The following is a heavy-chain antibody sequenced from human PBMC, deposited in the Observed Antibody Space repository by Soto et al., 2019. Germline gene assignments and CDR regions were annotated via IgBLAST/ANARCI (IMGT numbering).Heavy chain of an antibody. CDR3: VRDYYDGSASYGFEF. J-gene: IGHJ3*01. D-gene: IGHD3-22*01. Sequence: QVHLVQSGAEVKKPGASVKVSCKASGYVFTGYYIHWVRQAPGQGLEWMGWINPKSGGANIAQKFQGWGTLTSDTSISTTYIEVNRLTSNDTAVYYCVRDYYDGSASYGFEFWGQGTPVTVAS. V-gene: IGHV1-2*04. CDR2: INPKSGGA. CDR1: GYVFTGYY.